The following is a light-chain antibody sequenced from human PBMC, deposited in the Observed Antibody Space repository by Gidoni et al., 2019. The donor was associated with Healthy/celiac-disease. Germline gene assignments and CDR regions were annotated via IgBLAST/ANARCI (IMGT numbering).Light chain of an antibody. CDR1: QSVLYSSNNKNY. V-gene: IGKV4-1*01. CDR3: QQYYSTPWT. CDR2: WAS. Sequence: DIVMTQSPDSLAASLGERATINCKSSQSVLYSSNNKNYLAWYQQKPGQPPKLLIYWASTRESGVPDRFSGSGSGTDFTLTISSLQAEDVAVYYCQQYYSTPWTFXXXTKVETK. J-gene: IGKJ1*01.